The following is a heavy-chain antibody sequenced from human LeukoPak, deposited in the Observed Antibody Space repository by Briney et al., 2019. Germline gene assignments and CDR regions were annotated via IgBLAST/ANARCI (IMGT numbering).Heavy chain of an antibody. CDR3: ARDRYREQWLVFDY. J-gene: IGHJ4*02. D-gene: IGHD6-19*01. CDR1: GFTFSSYA. CDR2: ISYDGSNK. Sequence: QPGRSLRLSCAASGFTFSSYAMHWVRQAPGKGLGWVAVISYDGSNKYYADSVKGRFTISRDNSKNTLYLQMNSLRAEDTALYYCARDRYREQWLVFDYWGQGTLVTVSS. V-gene: IGHV3-30-3*01.